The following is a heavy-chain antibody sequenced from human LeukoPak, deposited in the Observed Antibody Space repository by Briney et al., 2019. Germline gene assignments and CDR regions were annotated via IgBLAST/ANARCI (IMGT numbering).Heavy chain of an antibody. CDR3: ARIRNTVIRGNIYDF. D-gene: IGHD3-10*01. J-gene: IGHJ4*02. CDR1: GDSITNDNYF. V-gene: IGHV4-39*07. CDR2: IYYSGIT. Sequence: PSETLSLTCTVSGDSITNDNYFWAWIRQPPGKGLEWIGTIYYSGITYYNPSLKSRVTISVDTSKNQFSLKLTSVTAADTALYYCARIRNTVIRGNIYDFWGQGTLVTVSS.